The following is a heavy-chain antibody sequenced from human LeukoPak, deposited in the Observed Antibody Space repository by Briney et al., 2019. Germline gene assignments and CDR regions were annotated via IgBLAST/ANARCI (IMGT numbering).Heavy chain of an antibody. J-gene: IGHJ6*03. CDR2: ISSSSSYI. V-gene: IGHV3-21*01. CDR3: AREQAYYYYMDV. Sequence: PGGSLRLSCAASGFTFSSYSMNWVRQAPGKGLEWVSSISSSSSYIYYADSVKGRFTISRDNSKNTLYLQMNSLRAEDTAVYYCAREQAYYYYMDVWGKGTTVTVSS. CDR1: GFTFSSYS.